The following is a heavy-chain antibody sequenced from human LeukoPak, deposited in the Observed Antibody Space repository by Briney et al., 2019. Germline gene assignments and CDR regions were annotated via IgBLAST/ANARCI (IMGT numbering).Heavy chain of an antibody. Sequence: PSETLSLTCTVSGDSISRGSYQWTWIRQSAGKGLEWIGRIYASGRTNYNPSVRSRVTISVDTSNNQFSLRLSSVTAADTAVYYCARGDNTNWFPHFDYWGQGSLVTVSS. V-gene: IGHV4-61*02. D-gene: IGHD1-1*01. CDR3: ARGDNTNWFPHFDY. CDR2: IYASGRT. J-gene: IGHJ4*02. CDR1: GDSISRGSYQ.